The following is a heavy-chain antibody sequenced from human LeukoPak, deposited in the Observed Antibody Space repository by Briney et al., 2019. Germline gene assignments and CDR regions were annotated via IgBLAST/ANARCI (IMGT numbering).Heavy chain of an antibody. CDR1: GYSFTSYW. CDR2: IYPGDSDT. J-gene: IGHJ4*02. V-gene: IGHV5-51*01. Sequence: GESLKISCKGSGYSFTSYWIGWVRQMPGKGLAWMGIIYPGDSDTCYSPSFQGQVTISADKSISTAYLQWSSLKASDTAMYYCARHTSIAAAANLDYWGQGTLVTVSS. D-gene: IGHD6-13*01. CDR3: ARHTSIAAAANLDY.